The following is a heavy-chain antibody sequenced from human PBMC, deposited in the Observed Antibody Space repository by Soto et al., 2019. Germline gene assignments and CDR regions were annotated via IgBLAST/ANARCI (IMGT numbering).Heavy chain of an antibody. CDR3: ARVPNPCRLKIGYQDAFYG. CDR1: GDSVSSKSAA. J-gene: IGHJ3*01. CDR2: TYYRSKWYN. D-gene: IGHD5-12*01. Sequence: PSQTLSLTCAISGDSVSSKSAAWNWIRQSPSRGLEWLGRTYYRSKWYNDYAVSVKSRITINPDTSKNQFSLQLNSVTPEDTAVYYCARVPNPCRLKIGYQDAFYGWGQGTMVTVSS. V-gene: IGHV6-1*01.